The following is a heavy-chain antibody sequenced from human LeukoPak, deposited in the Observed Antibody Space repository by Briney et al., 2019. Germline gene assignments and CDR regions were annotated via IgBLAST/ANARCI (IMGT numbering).Heavy chain of an antibody. CDR3: ARNSGSYRFAFDI. Sequence: SETLSLTCTVSGGSIRTYYWSWLRQPAGKGLEWIGRIYTSGSTNYNPSLKSRVTMSVDTSKNQFSLKLSSVTAADTAVYYCARNSGSYRFAFDIWGQGTMVTVSS. CDR1: GGSIRTYY. J-gene: IGHJ3*02. CDR2: IYTSGST. D-gene: IGHD1-26*01. V-gene: IGHV4-4*07.